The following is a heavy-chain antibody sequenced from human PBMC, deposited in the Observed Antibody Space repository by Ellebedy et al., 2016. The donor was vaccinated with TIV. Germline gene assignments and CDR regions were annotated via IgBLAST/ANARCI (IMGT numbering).Heavy chain of an antibody. CDR3: ARFPSLTNFGVVGGFDP. V-gene: IGHV3-9*01. CDR1: GFTFDDYA. D-gene: IGHD3-3*01. Sequence: PGGSLRLSCAASGFTFDDYAMHWVRQAPGKGLEWVSGISWNGGSIGYADSVRGRFTISRDNAKKSLYLQLNSLRAEDTALYYCARFPSLTNFGVVGGFDPWGQGTLVTVSS. J-gene: IGHJ5*02. CDR2: ISWNGGSI.